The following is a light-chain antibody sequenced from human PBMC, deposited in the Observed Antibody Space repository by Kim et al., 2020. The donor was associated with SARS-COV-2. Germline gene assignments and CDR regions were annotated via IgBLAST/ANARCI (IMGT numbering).Light chain of an antibody. V-gene: IGLV3-1*01. CDR2: QDS. CDR1: KLGDKY. J-gene: IGLJ3*02. Sequence: SYELTQPPSVSVSPGQTASITCSGDKLGDKYACXYQQKPGQSPVLVIYQDSKRPSGIPERFSGSNSGNTATLTISGTQAMDEADYYCQEWDSRTWVFGGG. CDR3: QEWDSRTWV.